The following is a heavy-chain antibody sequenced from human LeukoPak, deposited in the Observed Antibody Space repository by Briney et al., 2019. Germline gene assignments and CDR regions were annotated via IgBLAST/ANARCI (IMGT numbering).Heavy chain of an antibody. D-gene: IGHD6-13*01. CDR1: GGSFSGYY. Sequence: SETLSLTCAVYGGSFSGYYWSWIRQPPGKGLEWIGEINHSGSTNYNPSLKSRVTISVDTSKNQFSLKLSSVTAADTAVYYCAREIAAAGENWFDPWGQGTLVTVSS. J-gene: IGHJ5*02. CDR3: AREIAAAGENWFDP. CDR2: INHSGST. V-gene: IGHV4-34*01.